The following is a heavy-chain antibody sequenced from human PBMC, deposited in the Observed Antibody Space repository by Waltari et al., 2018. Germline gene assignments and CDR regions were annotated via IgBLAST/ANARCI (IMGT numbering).Heavy chain of an antibody. Sequence: EVQLVESGGGLVQPGGSLRLSCAASGFTFSSDSMNWVRQAPGKGLEWVSYISSSSSTIYYADSVKGRFTISRDNAKNSLYLQMNSLRAEDTAVYYCARVLHYYGSGSYLGYWGQGTLVTVSS. CDR1: GFTFSSDS. D-gene: IGHD3-10*01. V-gene: IGHV3-48*01. CDR2: ISSSSSTI. CDR3: ARVLHYYGSGSYLGY. J-gene: IGHJ4*02.